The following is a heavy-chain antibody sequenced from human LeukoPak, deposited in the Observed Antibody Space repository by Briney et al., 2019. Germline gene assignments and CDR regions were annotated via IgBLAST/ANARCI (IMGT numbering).Heavy chain of an antibody. V-gene: IGHV1-18*01. CDR1: GYTFTSYG. Sequence: ASVKVSCKASGYTFTSYGISWVRQAPGQGLEWMGWISAYNGNTNYAQKLQGRVTMTTDTSSSTAYMELRSLRSDDTAVYYCARKYSGYDSGYYYYYMDVWGKGTTVTVSS. J-gene: IGHJ6*03. CDR2: ISAYNGNT. CDR3: ARKYSGYDSGYYYYYMDV. D-gene: IGHD5-12*01.